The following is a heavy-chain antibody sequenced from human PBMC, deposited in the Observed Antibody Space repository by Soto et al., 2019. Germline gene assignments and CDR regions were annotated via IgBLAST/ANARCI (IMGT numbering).Heavy chain of an antibody. V-gene: IGHV4-34*01. CDR1: GGSFSGYY. CDR3: ASDNITGPFDY. D-gene: IGHD2-8*02. J-gene: IGHJ4*02. CDR2: INHSGST. Sequence: PSETLSLTCAVYGGSFSGYYWTWIRQPPGTGLEWIGEINHSGSTNYNPSLKSRVTISVDTSKNQFSLKLTSVTAADTAVYYCASDNITGPFDYWGQGTLVTVSS.